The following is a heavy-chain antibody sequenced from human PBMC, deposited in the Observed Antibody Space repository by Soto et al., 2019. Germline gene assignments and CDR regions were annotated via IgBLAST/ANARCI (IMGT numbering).Heavy chain of an antibody. J-gene: IGHJ5*02. CDR1: GYTFTSYD. CDR3: ARHYDYIWVFDP. Sequence: ASVKVSCKASGYTFTSYDINWVRQATGQGLEWMGWMNPNSGNTGYAQKFQGRVTMTRNTSISTAYMELSSLRSEDTAVYYCARHYDYIWVFDPWGQGTLVTVSS. CDR2: MNPNSGNT. V-gene: IGHV1-8*01. D-gene: IGHD3-16*01.